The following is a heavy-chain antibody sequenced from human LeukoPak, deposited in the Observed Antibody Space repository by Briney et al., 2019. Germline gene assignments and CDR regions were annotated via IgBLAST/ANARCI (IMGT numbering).Heavy chain of an antibody. CDR2: ISSSSYI. V-gene: IGHV3-21*01. Sequence: GGSLRLSCAASGFTFSSYSMNWVRQAPGKGLEWVSSISSSSYIYYADSVKGRFTISRDNAKNSLYLQMKSLRAEDTAVYYCARGMIRYGGVDYWGQGTLVTVSS. CDR1: GFTFSSYS. CDR3: ARGMIRYGGVDY. D-gene: IGHD4-23*01. J-gene: IGHJ4*02.